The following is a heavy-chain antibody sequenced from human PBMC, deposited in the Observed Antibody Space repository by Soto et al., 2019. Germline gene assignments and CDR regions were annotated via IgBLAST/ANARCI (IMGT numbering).Heavy chain of an antibody. CDR3: ARWGCSGSNCNLNQRSFDL. CDR2: IWYDGSNK. Sequence: QVPLVESGGGVVQPGRSLRLSCAASGFIFNEYGMHWVRQAPGKGLEWVAVIWYDGSNKYYADSVRGRFTFSRDNSRNTMSLQMNSLRVEDTAMYYCARWGCSGSNCNLNQRSFDLWGQGTLVTVSS. CDR1: GFIFNEYG. J-gene: IGHJ4*02. V-gene: IGHV3-33*01. D-gene: IGHD2-15*01.